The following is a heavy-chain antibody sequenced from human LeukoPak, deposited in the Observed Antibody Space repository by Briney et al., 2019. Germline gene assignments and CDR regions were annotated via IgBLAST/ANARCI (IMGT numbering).Heavy chain of an antibody. CDR1: GFIFSNTW. D-gene: IGHD3-10*01. Sequence: GGSLRLSCAASGFIFSNTWMSWVRQAPGKGLEWVANIKQDGSEKYYVDSVKGRFTISRDNAKNSLYLQMNSLRAEDTAVYYCARVVTMVYYFDYWGQGTLVTVSS. CDR2: IKQDGSEK. CDR3: ARVVTMVYYFDY. V-gene: IGHV3-7*01. J-gene: IGHJ4*02.